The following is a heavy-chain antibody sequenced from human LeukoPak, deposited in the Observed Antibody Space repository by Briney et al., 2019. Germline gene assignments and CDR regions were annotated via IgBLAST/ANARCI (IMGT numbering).Heavy chain of an antibody. J-gene: IGHJ4*02. CDR1: GFTFDDYA. CDR2: ISWNSGSI. D-gene: IGHD3-22*01. CDR3: AKDFATMIVGYDY. V-gene: IGHV3-9*01. Sequence: GGSLRLSCAASGFTFDDYAMHWVRQAPGKGLEWVSGISWNSGSIGYADSVKGRFTISRDNAKNSLYLQMNSLRAEDTALYYCAKDFATMIVGYDYWSQGTLVTVSS.